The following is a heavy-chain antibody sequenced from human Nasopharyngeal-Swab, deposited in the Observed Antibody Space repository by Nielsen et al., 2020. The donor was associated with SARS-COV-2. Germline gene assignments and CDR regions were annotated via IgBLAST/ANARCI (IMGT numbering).Heavy chain of an antibody. CDR3: ARGGDPREVVAATDCFDP. V-gene: IGHV1-18*01. D-gene: IGHD2-15*01. J-gene: IGHJ5*02. CDR2: IRTYNGDT. CDR1: GYTFTNYG. Sequence: ASVKVSCKASGYTFTNYGITWVRQAPGQGLEWMAWIRTYNGDTRYAQNFQGRVTMTRDTSTSTVYMELSSLRSEDTAVYYCARGGDPREVVAATDCFDPWGQGTLVTVSS.